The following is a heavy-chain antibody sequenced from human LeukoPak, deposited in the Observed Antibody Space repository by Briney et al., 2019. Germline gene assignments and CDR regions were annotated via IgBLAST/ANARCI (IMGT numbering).Heavy chain of an antibody. CDR3: ARDHNFDY. V-gene: IGHV3-9*01. J-gene: IGHJ4*02. CDR2: ISWNSGSI. CDR1: GFTFDDYA. Sequence: GRSLRLSCAASGFTFDDYAMHWVRQAPGKGLEWVSGISWNSGSIGYADSVKGRFTISRDNAKNTLYLQMNSLRAEDTAVYYCARDHNFDYWGQGTLVTVSS.